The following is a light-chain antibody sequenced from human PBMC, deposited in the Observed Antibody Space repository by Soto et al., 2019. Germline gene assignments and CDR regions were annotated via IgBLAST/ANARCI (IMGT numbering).Light chain of an antibody. V-gene: IGKV3-11*01. Sequence: EIVLTQSPATLSLSPGDIATLSCRASQSVRNYLAWYQQKPGQAPRLLIYDVSNRATGIPARFSGSGSGTDFTLTIGSLEPEEFAVYYCQQRSNWPRTFGQGTKVEIK. CDR1: QSVRNY. J-gene: IGKJ2*01. CDR2: DVS. CDR3: QQRSNWPRT.